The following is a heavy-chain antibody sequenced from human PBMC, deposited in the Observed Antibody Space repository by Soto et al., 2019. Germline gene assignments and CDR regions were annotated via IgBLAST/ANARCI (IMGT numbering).Heavy chain of an antibody. CDR3: ARDVVGRAGTSPDWFDP. CDR2: ISAYNGNT. Sequence: ASVKVTCTASGYTFTIYGISWVRQAPGQGLEWMGWISAYNGNTNYAQKLQSRVTMTTDTSTSTAYMELRSLRSDDTAVYYCARDVVGRAGTSPDWFDPWGQGTLVTVSS. D-gene: IGHD1-1*01. CDR1: GYTFTIYG. J-gene: IGHJ5*02. V-gene: IGHV1-18*01.